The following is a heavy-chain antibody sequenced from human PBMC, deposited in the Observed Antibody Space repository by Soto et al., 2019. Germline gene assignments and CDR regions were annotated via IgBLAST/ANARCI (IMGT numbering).Heavy chain of an antibody. CDR2: LVGSGADK. CDR1: GFSFSAYA. D-gene: IGHD2-8*01. Sequence: EVQLLESGGGLVQPGGSLRLSCAASGFSFSAYAMNWVRQAPGKGLQWVSGLVGSGADKNYADSVRGRFTVSRDNSKNTLYLQMNSLRDDDTAVYYCAKDLIAGNGVWEAFDMWGRGTKVTVSS. V-gene: IGHV3-23*01. CDR3: AKDLIAGNGVWEAFDM. J-gene: IGHJ3*02.